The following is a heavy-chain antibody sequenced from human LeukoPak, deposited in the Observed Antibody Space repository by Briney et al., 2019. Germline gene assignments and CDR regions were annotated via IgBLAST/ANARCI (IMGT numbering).Heavy chain of an antibody. CDR3: ARGDCSGDCYHPLYY. CDR1: GFTFSTYA. CDR2: IRHDGSIK. D-gene: IGHD2-21*02. Sequence: GGSLRLSCAASGFTFSTYAMHWVRQAPGQGLDWVAFIRHDGSIKYYADSGKGRFTISRDNSKNTLYLQMNSLRTEDTAVYYCARGDCSGDCYHPLYYWGQGSLVTVSS. V-gene: IGHV3-30*02. J-gene: IGHJ4*02.